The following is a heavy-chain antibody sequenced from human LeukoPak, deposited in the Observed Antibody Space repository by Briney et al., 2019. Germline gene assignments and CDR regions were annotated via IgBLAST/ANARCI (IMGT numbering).Heavy chain of an antibody. CDR2: IYYSGST. CDR1: GGSISPYY. D-gene: IGHD2-21*02. Sequence: SETLSLTRAVSGGSISPYYWSWIRQPPGKGLEWIGYIYYSGSTNYNPSLESRVTISVDTAERQVSLILRSVTAADTAVYYCAREVGDSDSDNWFDPWGQGTLVIVSS. J-gene: IGHJ5*02. V-gene: IGHV4-59*01. CDR3: AREVGDSDSDNWFDP.